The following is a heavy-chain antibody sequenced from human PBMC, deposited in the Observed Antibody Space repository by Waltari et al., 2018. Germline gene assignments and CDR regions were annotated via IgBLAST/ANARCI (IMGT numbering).Heavy chain of an antibody. D-gene: IGHD3-9*01. CDR2: IYYSGST. J-gene: IGHJ4*02. V-gene: IGHV4-39*01. Sequence: QLQLQESGPGLVKPSETLSLTCTVSGGSISSSSYYWGWISQPPGQGLEWIGSIYYSGSTYYNPSLKCRVTISVDTSKNQFSLKLSAVTAADTAVYYCARLGAGDYEILTGYSLYYFDYWGQGTLVTVSS. CDR3: ARLGAGDYEILTGYSLYYFDY. CDR1: GGSISSSSYY.